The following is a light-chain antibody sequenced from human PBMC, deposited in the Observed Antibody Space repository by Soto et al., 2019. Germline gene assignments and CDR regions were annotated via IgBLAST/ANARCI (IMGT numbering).Light chain of an antibody. J-gene: IGLJ1*01. CDR3: AAWDDSLNAPYV. Sequence: QSVLTQPPSASGAPGQRVTISCSGSSSNIGSHVVSWYQQLPGTAPKLLIYSNNHRPSGVPDRFSGSKSGTSASLAISGHQSEDEADYYCAAWDDSLNAPYVFGTGTKVTVL. CDR1: SSNIGSHV. V-gene: IGLV1-44*01. CDR2: SNN.